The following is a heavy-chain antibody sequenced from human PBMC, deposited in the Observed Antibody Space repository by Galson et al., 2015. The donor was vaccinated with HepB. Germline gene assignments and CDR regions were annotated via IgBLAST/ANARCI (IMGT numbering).Heavy chain of an antibody. D-gene: IGHD2-8*02. Sequence: SCKASGGTLSSYAISWVRQAPGQGLEWIGRIIPILAIANYAQKFQGRVTITADKSTSTAYMELSSLRSEDTPVYYCAQDWHWWGTTSISYYGMDVWDQGTTVTVSS. CDR2: IIPILAIA. V-gene: IGHV1-69*04. CDR1: GGTLSSYA. CDR3: AQDWHWWGTTSISYYGMDV. J-gene: IGHJ6*02.